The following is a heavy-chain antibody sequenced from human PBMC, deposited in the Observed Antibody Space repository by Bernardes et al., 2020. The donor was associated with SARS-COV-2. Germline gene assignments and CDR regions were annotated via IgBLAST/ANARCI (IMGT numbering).Heavy chain of an antibody. V-gene: IGHV3-33*08. Sequence: GGSLRLSCAASGFTFSSYGMHWVRQAPGKGLEWVAVIWYDGSNKYYADSVKGRFTISRDNSKNTLYLQMNSLRAEDTAVYYCARDLRPTDAEYFQHWGQGTLVTVSS. CDR2: IWYDGSNK. CDR1: GFTFSSYG. J-gene: IGHJ1*01. CDR3: ARDLRPTDAEYFQH.